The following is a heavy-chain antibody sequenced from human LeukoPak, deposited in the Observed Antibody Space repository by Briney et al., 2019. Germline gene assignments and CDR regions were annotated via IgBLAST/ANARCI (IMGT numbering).Heavy chain of an antibody. Sequence: PSETLSLTCTVSGGSISSYYWSWIRQPPGKGLEWIGYIYYSGSTNYNPSLKSRVTISVDTSKNQFSLKLSSVPAADTAVYYCARHTLYNYYYMDVWGKGTTVTVSS. V-gene: IGHV4-59*08. J-gene: IGHJ6*03. CDR1: GGSISSYY. CDR2: IYYSGST. CDR3: ARHTLYNYYYMDV.